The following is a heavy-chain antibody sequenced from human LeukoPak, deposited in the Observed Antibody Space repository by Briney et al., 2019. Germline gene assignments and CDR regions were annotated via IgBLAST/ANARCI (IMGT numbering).Heavy chain of an antibody. V-gene: IGHV3-11*01. CDR2: ISSSGSTI. D-gene: IGHD3-22*01. CDR3: ARWNYYDSSSDAFDI. Sequence: GGSLRLSCAASGFTFSDYYMSWIRQAPGKGLEWVSYISSSGSTIYYADSVKGRFTISRDNAKNSLYLQMNSLRAEDTALYHCARWNYYDSSSDAFDIWGQGTMVTVSS. J-gene: IGHJ3*02. CDR1: GFTFSDYY.